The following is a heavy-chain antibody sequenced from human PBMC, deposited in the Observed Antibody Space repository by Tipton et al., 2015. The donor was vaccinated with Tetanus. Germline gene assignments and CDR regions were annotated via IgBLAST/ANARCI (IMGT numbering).Heavy chain of an antibody. CDR3: AKRTITFDY. CDR1: GFSFGDYA. J-gene: IGHJ4*02. V-gene: IGHV3-23*01. CDR2: ISGSDGNI. Sequence: SLRLSCITSGFSFGDYALSWVRQAPGKGLEWVSGISGSDGNIYYADSVKGRFTISRDNSKNTLFLQMNSLRAEDTAVYYCAKRTITFDYWGQGTLVTVSS. D-gene: IGHD5-24*01.